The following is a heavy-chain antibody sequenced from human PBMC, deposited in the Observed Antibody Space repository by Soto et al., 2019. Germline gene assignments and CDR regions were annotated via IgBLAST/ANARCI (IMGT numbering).Heavy chain of an antibody. V-gene: IGHV1-69*12. CDR2: IIPIFGTA. CDR1: GGTFSSYA. Sequence: QVQLVQSGAEVKKPGPAVKVSCKASGGTFSSYAISWVRQAPGQGLEWMGGIIPIFGTAKYAQKFQGRVTITADESTSSAYMELSSLRSEDTAVYYCAREVVVAATGWFDPWGQGTLGIVSS. D-gene: IGHD2-15*01. CDR3: AREVVVAATGWFDP. J-gene: IGHJ5*02.